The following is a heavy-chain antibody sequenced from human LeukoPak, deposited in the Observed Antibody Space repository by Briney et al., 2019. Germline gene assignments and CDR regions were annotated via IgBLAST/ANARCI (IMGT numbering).Heavy chain of an antibody. CDR1: GFTFNSYA. Sequence: GGSLRLSCAASGFTFNSYAMSWVRQAPGKGLEWVSAISGSGGTTYYADSVKGRFTISRDNSKSTLYLQMNSLRVEDTAVYYCAKSVTKYYFDSWGQGTLVTVSS. V-gene: IGHV3-23*01. CDR3: AKSVTKYYFDS. CDR2: ISGSGGTT. D-gene: IGHD4-17*01. J-gene: IGHJ4*02.